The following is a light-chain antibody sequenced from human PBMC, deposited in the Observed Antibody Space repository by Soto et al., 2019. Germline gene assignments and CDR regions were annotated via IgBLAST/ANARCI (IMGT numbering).Light chain of an antibody. CDR3: QPYHEWPLT. CDR2: GAS. J-gene: IGKJ4*01. V-gene: IGKV3-15*01. CDR1: QSVSSN. Sequence: EILMTQSPATLCVSPGERATLSGRASQSVSSNLAWYRQKPGQARRLLIYGASTRATGITARFSGSGSGTEFALTISSLQSEDFAVYYCQPYHEWPLTVGGGTKVEIK.